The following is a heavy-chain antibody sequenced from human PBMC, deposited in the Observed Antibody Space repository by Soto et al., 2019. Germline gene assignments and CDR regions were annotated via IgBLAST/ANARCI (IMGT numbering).Heavy chain of an antibody. V-gene: IGHV3-7*01. D-gene: IGHD3-22*01. J-gene: IGHJ3*02. Sequence: EVQLVESGGGLVQPGGSLRLSCAASGFTFSSYWMTWVRQAPGKGLEWVANIKQDGSEKYYVDSVKGRLTISRDNAKNSLFLQMKSLRAEDTAMYYCARDPLNYDSSSGYTKFGAFDIWGQGTMVTVSS. CDR3: ARDPLNYDSSSGYTKFGAFDI. CDR2: IKQDGSEK. CDR1: GFTFSSYW.